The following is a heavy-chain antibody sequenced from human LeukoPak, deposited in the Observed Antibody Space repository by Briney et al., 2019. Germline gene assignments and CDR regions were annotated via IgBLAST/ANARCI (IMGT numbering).Heavy chain of an antibody. D-gene: IGHD6-13*01. CDR1: GFTFSSYW. V-gene: IGHV3-7*01. CDR2: IKQDGSEK. J-gene: IGHJ4*02. Sequence: GGSLRLSCAASGFTFSSYWMSWVRQAPGKGLEWVANIKQDGSEKYYVDSVKGRFTISRDNAKNSLYLQMNSLRAEDTAVYYCARDIAPAGLFFDCWGQGTLVTVSS. CDR3: ARDIAPAGLFFDC.